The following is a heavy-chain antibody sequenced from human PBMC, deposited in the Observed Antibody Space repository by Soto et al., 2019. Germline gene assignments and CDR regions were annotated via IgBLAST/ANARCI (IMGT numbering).Heavy chain of an antibody. D-gene: IGHD2-8*01. CDR2: VDSSGST. V-gene: IGHV4-39*01. J-gene: IGHJ4*01. CDR1: VVSRPTTSFY. CDR3: ARLLTY. Sequence: SETLSITCSFSVGTVYVVSRPTTSFYWGWIRQPPGKGLQWVGSVDSSGSTYYNPSLKSRVTISVDTSKNQFFLKLTSVTAADTAVYSCARLLTYWGQGIMVTVSS.